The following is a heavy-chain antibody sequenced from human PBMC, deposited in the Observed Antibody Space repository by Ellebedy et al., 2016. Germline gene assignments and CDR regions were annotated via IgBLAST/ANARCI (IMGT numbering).Heavy chain of an antibody. D-gene: IGHD3-22*01. CDR2: ISGSGGST. V-gene: IGHV3-23*01. CDR1: GFTFNEYT. Sequence: GGSLRLSCAASGFTFNEYTMSWVRQAPGKGLEWVSAISGSGGSTYYADSVKGRFTISRDNSKNTLSLQMNSLSAEDTAVYYCARSDSGYYHDFDCWGQGTLVTVSS. J-gene: IGHJ4*02. CDR3: ARSDSGYYHDFDC.